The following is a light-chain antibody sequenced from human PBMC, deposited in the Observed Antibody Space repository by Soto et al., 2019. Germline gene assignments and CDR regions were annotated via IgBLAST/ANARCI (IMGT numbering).Light chain of an antibody. J-gene: IGKJ1*01. CDR1: QSVGNT. CDR2: GAS. V-gene: IGKV3-15*01. Sequence: EIVLTQSPATLSVSPGERATLSCRASQSVGNTLAWYQQQPGQTPRLLIYGASTTATGIPARFSGSGSGTEFTLIIDSLQSEDFAVYYCLHYKDWPRWTFGQGTKVEVK. CDR3: LHYKDWPRWT.